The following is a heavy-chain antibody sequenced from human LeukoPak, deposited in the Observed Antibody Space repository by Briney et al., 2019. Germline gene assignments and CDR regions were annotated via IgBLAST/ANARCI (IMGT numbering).Heavy chain of an antibody. CDR3: AKDHGRGSGYYGD. J-gene: IGHJ4*02. V-gene: IGHV3-23*01. CDR1: GFTFSSYA. CDR2: ISDSGGGT. D-gene: IGHD3-22*01. Sequence: PGGSLRLSCAASGFTFSSYAMGWLRQAPGKGLEWVSGISDSGGGTFYADSVKGRFTISRDNSKNTLYLQMNSLRAEDTAVYYCAKDHGRGSGYYGDWGQGALVTVSS.